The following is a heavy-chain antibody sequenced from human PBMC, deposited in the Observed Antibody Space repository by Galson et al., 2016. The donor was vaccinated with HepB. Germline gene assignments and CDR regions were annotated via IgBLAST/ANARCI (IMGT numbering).Heavy chain of an antibody. Sequence: PALVKPTQTLTLTCTVSGFSLSTSGTGASWIRQAPGKALEWLARIDWDGDKFFSTSLKTRLTISSDTSNNQVVLTMTNMYPVDTATFYCARVFCRSTSCYLDYWGQGTLVTVSS. CDR2: IDWDGDK. CDR3: ARVFCRSTSCYLDY. CDR1: GFSLSTSGTG. J-gene: IGHJ4*02. D-gene: IGHD2-2*01. V-gene: IGHV2-70*04.